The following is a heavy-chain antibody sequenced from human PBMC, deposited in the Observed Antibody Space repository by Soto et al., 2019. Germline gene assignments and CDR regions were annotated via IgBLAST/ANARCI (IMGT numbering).Heavy chain of an antibody. CDR3: AKGSMDSSGWYAYFDY. D-gene: IGHD6-19*01. J-gene: IGHJ4*02. CDR1: GFTFDDYT. CDR2: ISWDGGST. Sequence: GGSLRLSCAASGFTFDDYTMHWVRQVPGKGLEWVSLISWDGGSTYYADSVKGRFTISRDNSKNSLYLQINSLRTEDTALYYCAKGSMDSSGWYAYFDYWGQGTLVTVSS. V-gene: IGHV3-43*01.